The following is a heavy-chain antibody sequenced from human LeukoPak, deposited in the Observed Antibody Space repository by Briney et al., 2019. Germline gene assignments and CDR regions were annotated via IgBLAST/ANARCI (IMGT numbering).Heavy chain of an antibody. CDR3: ARGSSGWPNWALDY. CDR1: GFTFSSYW. Sequence: GGSLRLSCAASGFTFSSYWMSWVRQAPGKGLEWVANIKQDGSEKYYVDSVKGRFTISRDNAKNSLYLQMNSLRAEDTAVYYCARGSSGWPNWALDYWGQGTLVTVSS. V-gene: IGHV3-7*04. J-gene: IGHJ4*02. CDR2: IKQDGSEK. D-gene: IGHD6-19*01.